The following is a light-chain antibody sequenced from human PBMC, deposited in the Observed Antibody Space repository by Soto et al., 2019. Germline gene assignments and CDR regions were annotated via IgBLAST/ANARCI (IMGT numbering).Light chain of an antibody. J-gene: IGLJ2*01. V-gene: IGLV2-14*01. CDR1: SSDVGGYNY. CDR3: SSYTSPSGVV. CDR2: DVS. Sequence: QSALTQPASVSGSPGQSITISRTGTSSDVGGYNYVSWYQQHPGKAPKLMIYDVSNRPSGVSNRFSGSKSGNTASLTISGLQAEDEADYYCSSYTSPSGVVFGGGTKVTVL.